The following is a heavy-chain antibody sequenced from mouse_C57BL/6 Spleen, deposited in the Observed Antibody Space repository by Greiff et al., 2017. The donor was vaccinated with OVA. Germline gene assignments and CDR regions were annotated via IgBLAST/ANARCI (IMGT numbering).Heavy chain of an antibody. CDR2: IDPSDSYT. V-gene: IGHV1-59*01. J-gene: IGHJ3*01. CDR3: ARTSAFCNNPVFAY. D-gene: IGHD1-3*01. Sequence: VQLQQPGAELVRPGTSVKLSCKASGYTFTSYWMHWVKQRPGQGLEWIGVIDPSDSYTNYNQKFKGKATLTVDTSSSTAYMQLSSLTSEDSAVFLCARTSAFCNNPVFAYWGQGTLVTVSA. CDR1: GYTFTSYW.